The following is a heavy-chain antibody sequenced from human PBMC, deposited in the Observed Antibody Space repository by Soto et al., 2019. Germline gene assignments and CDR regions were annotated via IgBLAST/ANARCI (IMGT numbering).Heavy chain of an antibody. CDR3: AKVGYYDFWSGYYRQEYYFDY. V-gene: IGHV3-23*01. Sequence: GGSLRLSCAASGFTFSSDAMSWVRQAPGKGLEWVSAISGSGGSTYYADSVKGRFTISRDNSKNTLYLQMNSLRAEDTAVYYCAKVGYYDFWSGYYRQEYYFDYWGQGTLVTVSS. CDR2: ISGSGGST. CDR1: GFTFSSDA. D-gene: IGHD3-3*01. J-gene: IGHJ4*02.